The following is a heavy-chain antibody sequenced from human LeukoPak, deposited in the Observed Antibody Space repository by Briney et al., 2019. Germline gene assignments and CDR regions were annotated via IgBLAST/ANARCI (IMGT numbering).Heavy chain of an antibody. V-gene: IGHV3-23*01. CDR3: AKDQGSRTKGWFDP. J-gene: IGHJ5*02. Sequence: PGGSLRLSCAASGFTFSSYEMNWVRQAPGKGLEWVSYISSSGGSTYYADSVKGRFTISRDNSKNTLYLQMNSLRAEDTAVYYCAKDQGSRTKGWFDPWGQGTLVTVSS. CDR1: GFTFSSYE. D-gene: IGHD6-13*01. CDR2: ISSSGGST.